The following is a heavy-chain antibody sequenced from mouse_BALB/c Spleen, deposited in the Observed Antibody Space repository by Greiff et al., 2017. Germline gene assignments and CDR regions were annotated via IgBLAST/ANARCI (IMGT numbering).Heavy chain of an antibody. Sequence: QVQLQQSGAELVRPGVSVTISCTGSGYTFTDYAMHWVKQRHARSLEWIGVISTYYGDASYNQKFKGKATMTVDKSSSTAYMDLARLTSEDSAIYYFARLGTRDAMDYWGQGTSVTVSS. CDR3: ARLGTRDAMDY. CDR1: GYTFTDYA. V-gene: IGHV1S137*01. D-gene: IGHD2-3*01. J-gene: IGHJ4*01. CDR2: ISTYYGDA.